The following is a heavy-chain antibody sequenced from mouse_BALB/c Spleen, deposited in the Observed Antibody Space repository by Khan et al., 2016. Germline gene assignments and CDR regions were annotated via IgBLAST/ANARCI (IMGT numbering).Heavy chain of an antibody. CDR1: GFDFSRYW. Sequence: EVTLLESGGGLVHPGGSLKLSCAASGFDFSRYWMSWVRQAPGKGLEWIGEINPDSYTINYTPSLKDKFIISRDNAKNTLYLKMSKVRSEDTALYYGARAWYYGYLAYWGQGTLVTVSA. D-gene: IGHD1-1*01. V-gene: IGHV4-1*02. J-gene: IGHJ3*01. CDR2: INPDSYTI. CDR3: ARAWYYGYLAY.